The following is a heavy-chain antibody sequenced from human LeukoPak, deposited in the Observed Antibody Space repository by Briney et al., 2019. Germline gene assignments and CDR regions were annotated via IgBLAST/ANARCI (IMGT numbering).Heavy chain of an antibody. J-gene: IGHJ6*02. CDR2: IYHSGST. CDR1: GGSISSSNW. V-gene: IGHV4-4*02. CDR3: ARGARTIFGVVDYYYYGMDV. D-gene: IGHD3-3*01. Sequence: PSGTLSLTCAVSGGSISSSNWWSWVRQPPGKGLEWIGEIYHSGSTNYNPSLKSRVTISVDTSKNQFSLKLSSVTAADTAVYYCARGARTIFGVVDYYYYGMDVWGQGTTVTVSS.